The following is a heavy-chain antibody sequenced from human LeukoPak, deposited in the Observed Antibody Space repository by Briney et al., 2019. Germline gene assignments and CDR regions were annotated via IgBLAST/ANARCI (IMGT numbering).Heavy chain of an antibody. CDR2: IRYDGSNK. CDR3: AKVGYYYDSSGYYFDY. J-gene: IGHJ4*02. V-gene: IGHV3-30*02. CDR1: GFTFSSYG. D-gene: IGHD3-22*01. Sequence: GGSLRLSCAASGFTFSSYGRHWVRQAPGKGLEWVAFIRYDGSNKYYADSVKGRFTISRDNSKNTLYLQMNSLRAEDTAVYYCAKVGYYYDSSGYYFDYWGQGTLVTVSS.